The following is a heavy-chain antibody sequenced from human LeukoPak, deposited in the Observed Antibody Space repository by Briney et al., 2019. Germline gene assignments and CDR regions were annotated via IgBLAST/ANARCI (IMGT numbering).Heavy chain of an antibody. J-gene: IGHJ6*03. CDR1: GFSFSDYY. V-gene: IGHV3-11*04. Sequence: PGGSLRLSCAASGFSFSDYYMSWIRQAPGKGLEWISYISSSGSNIYADSVKGRFTISRDNAENSLYLQMNSLRAEDTAVYYCARDYDGGYMDVWGKGTTVTVSS. CDR2: ISSSGSNI. D-gene: IGHD3-3*01. CDR3: ARDYDGGYMDV.